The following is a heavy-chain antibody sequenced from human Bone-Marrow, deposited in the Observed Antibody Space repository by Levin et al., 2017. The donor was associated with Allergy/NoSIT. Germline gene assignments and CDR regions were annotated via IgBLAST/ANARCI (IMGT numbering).Heavy chain of an antibody. CDR3: VKDREYCYCSSKCPAHYMGV. Sequence: GGSLRLSCSASGFPFKTFAMHWVRQAPGKGLEYVSAISNDGSSTFHADSVKGRFTISRDNDKNTLYLQMASLRPDDTAVYYCVKDREYCYCSSKCPAHYMGVWGQGTTVTVSS. V-gene: IGHV3-64D*06. CDR2: ISNDGSST. J-gene: IGHJ6*03. D-gene: IGHD2-21*02. CDR1: GFPFKTFA.